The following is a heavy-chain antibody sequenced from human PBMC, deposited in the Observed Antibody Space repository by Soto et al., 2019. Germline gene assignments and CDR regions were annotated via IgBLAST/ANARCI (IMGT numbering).Heavy chain of an antibody. V-gene: IGHV3-74*01. Sequence: EVQLVESGGGLVQPGGSLRLSCAASGFSFSSHWMNWVRQPPGKGLVWVSRINTDGSSANYAGAAEGRFTISRDNTKNTLYLQMNSLRDEDTAVYYCERMAIGDYFNPFDVWGQGTMVTVSS. J-gene: IGHJ3*01. CDR1: GFSFSSHW. D-gene: IGHD2-2*03. CDR2: INTDGSSA. CDR3: ERMAIGDYFNPFDV.